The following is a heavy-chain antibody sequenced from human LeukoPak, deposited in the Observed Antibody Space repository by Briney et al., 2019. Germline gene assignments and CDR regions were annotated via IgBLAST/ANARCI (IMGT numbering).Heavy chain of an antibody. D-gene: IGHD1-1*01. Sequence: GGSLRLSCASSGFTFSRYGMHWVRQAPGKGLEWVAVIWYDGSNKYYADSVKGRFTISRDNSKNTPYLQMNSLRAEDTAVYYCARGTGTTVLDCWGQGTLVTVSS. CDR2: IWYDGSNK. V-gene: IGHV3-33*01. CDR1: GFTFSRYG. CDR3: ARGTGTTVLDC. J-gene: IGHJ4*02.